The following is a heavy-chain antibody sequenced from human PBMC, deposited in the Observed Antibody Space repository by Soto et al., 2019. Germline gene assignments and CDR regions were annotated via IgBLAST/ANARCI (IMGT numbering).Heavy chain of an antibody. CDR2: IIPIFGTA. D-gene: IGHD2-21*02. Sequence: QVQLVQSGAEVKKPGSSVKVSCKASGGTFSSYAISWVRQAPGQGLEWMGGIIPIFGTANYAQKFQGRVTITADESTRKAYMERSSLRSEDTAVYYCARAPQYCGGDCYSSWYFDLWGRGTLVTVSS. V-gene: IGHV1-69*01. J-gene: IGHJ2*01. CDR3: ARAPQYCGGDCYSSWYFDL. CDR1: GGTFSSYA.